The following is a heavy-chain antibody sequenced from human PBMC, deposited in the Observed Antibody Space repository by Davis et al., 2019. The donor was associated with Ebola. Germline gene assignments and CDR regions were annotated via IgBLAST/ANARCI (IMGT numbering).Heavy chain of an antibody. CDR3: ARSDTAMGGAFDI. D-gene: IGHD5-18*01. Sequence: PGGSLRLSCAASGFTFSSYSMNWVRQAPGKGLEWVSYISSSSSTIYYADSVKGRFTISRDNAKNSLYLQMNSLRAEDTAVYYCARSDTAMGGAFDIWGQGTMVTVSS. V-gene: IGHV3-48*04. J-gene: IGHJ3*02. CDR2: ISSSSSTI. CDR1: GFTFSSYS.